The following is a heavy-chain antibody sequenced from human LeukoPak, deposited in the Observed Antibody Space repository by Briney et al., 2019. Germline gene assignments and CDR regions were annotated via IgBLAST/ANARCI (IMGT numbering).Heavy chain of an antibody. J-gene: IGHJ4*02. CDR1: GFTISNYA. CDR3: ERDGVTGGILDY. Sequence: GGSLRLSCAASGFTISNYAIHWVRQPPGKGLEWVAVIVHDGSQQYYTDSVRGRFTISRDISKNTLYLQMNSLRVEDTAVYYCERDGVTGGILDYWGQGILVTVSS. D-gene: IGHD3-16*01. V-gene: IGHV3-30*04. CDR2: IVHDGSQQ.